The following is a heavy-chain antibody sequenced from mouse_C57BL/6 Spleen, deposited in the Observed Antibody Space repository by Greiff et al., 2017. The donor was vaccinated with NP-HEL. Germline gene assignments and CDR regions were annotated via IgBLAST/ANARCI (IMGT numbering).Heavy chain of an antibody. V-gene: IGHV2-9-1*01. J-gene: IGHJ4*01. CDR3: AREGYPYAMDY. CDR1: GFSLTSYA. Sequence: VKLMESGPGLVAPSQSLSITCTVSGFSLTSYAISWVRQPPGKGLEWLGVIWPGGGTNYNSALKSRLSISKDNSKSQVFLKMNSLQTDDTARYYCAREGYPYAMDYWGQGTSVTVSS. D-gene: IGHD2-2*01. CDR2: IWPGGGT.